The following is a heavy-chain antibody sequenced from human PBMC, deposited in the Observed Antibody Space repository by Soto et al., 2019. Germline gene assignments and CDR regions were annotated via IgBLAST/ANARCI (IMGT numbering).Heavy chain of an antibody. CDR3: TTGIYYDIFTGYHNVAY. Sequence: GGSLRLSCYACGLNFRHPWKSWVRQNAGKGLEWVGRIKSNTDVGTADYAAPVKGRFTISRDDSKNTVYLQMNSLKTEDTAVYYCTTGIYYDIFTGYHNVAYWGQGTLAIVSS. V-gene: IGHV3-15*01. J-gene: IGHJ4*02. D-gene: IGHD3-9*01. CDR2: IKSNTDVGTA. CDR1: GLNFRHPW.